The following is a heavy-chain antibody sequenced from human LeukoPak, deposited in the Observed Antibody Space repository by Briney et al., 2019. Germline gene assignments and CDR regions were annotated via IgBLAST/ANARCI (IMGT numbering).Heavy chain of an antibody. D-gene: IGHD3-3*01. CDR1: GGSFSGYY. CDR3: ARGRVSEIFGVVITYYFDY. Sequence: PSETLSLTCAVYGGSFSGYYWSWIRQPPGKGLEWIGEINHSGSTNYNPSLKSRVTISVDTSKNQFSLKLSSVTAADTAVYYCARGRVSEIFGVVITYYFDYWGQGTLVTVSS. J-gene: IGHJ4*02. V-gene: IGHV4-34*01. CDR2: INHSGST.